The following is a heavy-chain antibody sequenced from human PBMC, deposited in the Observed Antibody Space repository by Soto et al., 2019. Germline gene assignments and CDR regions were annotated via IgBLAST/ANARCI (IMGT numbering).Heavy chain of an antibody. J-gene: IGHJ5*02. V-gene: IGHV1-3*01. Sequence: QVQLVQSGAEVKKPGASVKVSCKASGYTFTSYAMHWVRQAPGQRLEWMGWINAGNGNTKYSQKFQGRVTITRDTSASTAYMELSSLRSEDTAVYYCARGDSTIFGVVMLWFDPWGQGTLVTVSS. CDR2: INAGNGNT. CDR3: ARGDSTIFGVVMLWFDP. D-gene: IGHD3-3*01. CDR1: GYTFTSYA.